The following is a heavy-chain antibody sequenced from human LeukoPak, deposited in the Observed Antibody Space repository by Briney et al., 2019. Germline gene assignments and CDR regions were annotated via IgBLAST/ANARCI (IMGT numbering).Heavy chain of an antibody. Sequence: PGGSLRLSCAASGFTFDDYAMHWVRQAPGKGLEWVSLLSGDDGSTYYADSVKGRFTISRDNSKNSLYLQMNSLRVEDTAVYYCAKGRIVGATSFDYWGQGSLVTVSS. CDR1: GFTFDDYA. CDR2: LSGDDGST. J-gene: IGHJ4*02. V-gene: IGHV3-43*02. CDR3: AKGRIVGATSFDY. D-gene: IGHD1-26*01.